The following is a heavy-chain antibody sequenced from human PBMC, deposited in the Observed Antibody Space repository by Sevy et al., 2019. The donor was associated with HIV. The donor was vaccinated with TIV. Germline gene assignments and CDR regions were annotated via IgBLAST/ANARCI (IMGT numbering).Heavy chain of an antibody. CDR1: GFTFSSYS. J-gene: IGHJ3*02. CDR2: ISSSSSYI. V-gene: IGHV3-21*01. CDR3: ARDPDGYYYDSSGQRNYNAFDI. D-gene: IGHD3-22*01. Sequence: GGSLRLSCAASGFTFSSYSMNWVRQAPGKGLEWVSSISSSSSYIYYADSVKGRFTISRDNAKNSLYLQMNSLRAEDMAVYYCARDPDGYYYDSSGQRNYNAFDIWGQGTMVTVSS.